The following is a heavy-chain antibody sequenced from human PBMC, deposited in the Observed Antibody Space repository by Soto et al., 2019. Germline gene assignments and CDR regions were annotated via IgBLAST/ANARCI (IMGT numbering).Heavy chain of an antibody. CDR3: ARDRWDYYDSSGPFY. CDR2: IYHSGST. D-gene: IGHD3-22*01. CDR1: GYSISSGYY. V-gene: IGHV4-38-2*02. Sequence: PSETLSLTCAVSGYSISSGYYWGWIRQPPGKGLEWIGSIYHSGSTYYNPSLKSRITISVDTSKNQLSLKLSSVTAADTAVYYCARDRWDYYDSSGPFYWGQGTLVTVSS. J-gene: IGHJ4*02.